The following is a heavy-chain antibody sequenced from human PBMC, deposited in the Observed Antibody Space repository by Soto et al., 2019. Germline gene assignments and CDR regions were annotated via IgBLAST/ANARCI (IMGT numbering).Heavy chain of an antibody. V-gene: IGHV3-23*01. CDR3: AKVVSKYQYRSYYGMDV. CDR1: GFTFSRYA. Sequence: PGGSLRLSCAASGFTFSRYAMSWFRQAPGKGLEWVSAISGSGGSTYYADSVKGRFTISRDNSKNTLYLQMNSLRAEDTAVYYCAKVVSKYQYRSYYGMDVWGQGTTVTVSS. J-gene: IGHJ6*02. D-gene: IGHD2-2*01. CDR2: ISGSGGST.